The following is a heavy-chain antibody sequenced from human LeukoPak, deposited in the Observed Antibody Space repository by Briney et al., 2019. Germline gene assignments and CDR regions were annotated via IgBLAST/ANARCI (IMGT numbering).Heavy chain of an antibody. V-gene: IGHV3-49*03. CDR3: TRDSGLFGIRMAFDI. CDR2: IRSKAYGGTT. J-gene: IGHJ3*02. Sequence: PGGSLRLSCTASGFTFGDYAMSWFRQAPGKGLEWVGFIRSKAYGGTTEYAASVKGRFTISRDDSKSIAYLQMNSLKTEDTAVYYCTRDSGLFGIRMAFDIWGQGTMVTVSS. D-gene: IGHD3-10*01. CDR1: GFTFGDYA.